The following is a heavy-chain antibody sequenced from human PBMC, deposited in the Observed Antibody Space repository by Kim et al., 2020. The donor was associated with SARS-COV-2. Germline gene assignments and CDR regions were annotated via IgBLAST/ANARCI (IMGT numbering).Heavy chain of an antibody. CDR2: INPNSGGT. CDR1: GYTFTGYY. CDR3: ARGIAVAGTPSASLRNRVPRFDRYFQH. D-gene: IGHD6-19*01. Sequence: ASVKVSCKASGYTFTGYYMHWVRQAPGQGLEWMGWINPNSGGTNYAQKFQGRVTMTRDTSISTAYMELSRLRSDDTAVYYCARGIAVAGTPSASLRNRVPRFDRYFQHWGQGTLVTVSS. V-gene: IGHV1-2*02. J-gene: IGHJ1*01.